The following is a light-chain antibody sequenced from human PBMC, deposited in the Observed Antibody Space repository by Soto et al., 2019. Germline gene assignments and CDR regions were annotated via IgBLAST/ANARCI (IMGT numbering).Light chain of an antibody. CDR2: GAS. V-gene: IGKV3-15*01. Sequence: EIVMTQSPATLSVSPGERATLSCRASQSVSSNLAWYQQKPGQAPRLLIYGASTKATGIPARFSGSGSGTEFTLTISSLQTEDFAVYYCQQYNKWWTFGQGTKVEIK. CDR1: QSVSSN. CDR3: QQYNKWWT. J-gene: IGKJ1*01.